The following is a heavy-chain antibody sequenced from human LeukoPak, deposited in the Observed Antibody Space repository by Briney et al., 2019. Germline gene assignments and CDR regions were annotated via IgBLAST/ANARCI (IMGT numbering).Heavy chain of an antibody. V-gene: IGHV3-15*01. J-gene: IGHJ3*02. CDR3: ARDGSLGIDAFDI. D-gene: IGHD2-2*03. Sequence: GGSLRLSYAASGFTFSNAWMSWVRQAPGKGLEWVGRIKSKTDGGTTDYAAPVKGRFTISRDDSKNTLYLQMNSLKTEDTAVYYCARDGSLGIDAFDIWGPGTMVTVSS. CDR2: IKSKTDGGTT. CDR1: GFTFSNAW.